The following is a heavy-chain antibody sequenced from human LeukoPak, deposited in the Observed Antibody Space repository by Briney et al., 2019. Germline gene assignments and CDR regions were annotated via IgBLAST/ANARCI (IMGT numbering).Heavy chain of an antibody. CDR1: GFTFRSYA. D-gene: IGHD5-12*01. J-gene: IGHJ5*02. CDR3: ARDRDIVATYNWFDP. V-gene: IGHV3-23*01. CDR2: ISGSGGST. Sequence: GGSLRLSCAGSGFTFRSYAMSWVRQAPGKGLEWVSGISGSGGSTYYADSVKGRFTISRDNSKNTLYLQMNSLRAEDTAVYYCARDRDIVATYNWFDPWGQGTLVTVSS.